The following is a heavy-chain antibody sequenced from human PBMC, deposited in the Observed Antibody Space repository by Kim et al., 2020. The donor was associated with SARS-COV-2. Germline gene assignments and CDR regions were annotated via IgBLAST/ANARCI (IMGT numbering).Heavy chain of an antibody. CDR3: ARDRPPPYCSSTSCQSGWFDP. CDR1: GGSISSGGYY. D-gene: IGHD2-2*01. CDR2: IYYSGST. Sequence: SETLSLTCTVSGGSISSGGYYWSWIRQHPGKGLEWIGYIYYSGSTYYNPSLKSRVTISVDTSKNQFSLKLSSVTAADTAVYYCARDRPPPYCSSTSCQSGWFDPWGQGTLVTVSS. J-gene: IGHJ5*02. V-gene: IGHV4-31*03.